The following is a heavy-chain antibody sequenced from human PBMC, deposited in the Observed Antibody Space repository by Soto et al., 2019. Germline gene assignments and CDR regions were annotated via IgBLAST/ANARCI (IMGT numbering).Heavy chain of an antibody. D-gene: IGHD4-17*01. CDR3: ARHQDYGDFLP. Sequence: PSETLSLTCTVSGGSISSYYLSWIRQPPGKGLEWIGYIYYSGSTNYNPSLKSRVTISVDTSKNQFSLKLSSVTAADTAVYYCARHQDYGDFLPWGQGTLVTVSS. CDR2: IYYSGST. J-gene: IGHJ4*02. V-gene: IGHV4-59*08. CDR1: GGSISSYY.